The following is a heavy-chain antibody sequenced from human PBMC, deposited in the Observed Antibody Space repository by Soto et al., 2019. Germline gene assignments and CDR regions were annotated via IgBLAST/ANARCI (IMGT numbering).Heavy chain of an antibody. V-gene: IGHV3-48*04. CDR2: MTSSGSTI. D-gene: IGHD6-6*01. CDR1: GFTFSRYG. Sequence: GGSLRLSCAASGFTFSRYGMHWVRQAPGKGLEWVSDMTSSGSTIYYADSVKGRFTISRDNAKNSLYLQMNSLRAEDTAVYYCARVEAARRYYYYMDVWGKGTTVTVSS. CDR3: ARVEAARRYYYYMDV. J-gene: IGHJ6*03.